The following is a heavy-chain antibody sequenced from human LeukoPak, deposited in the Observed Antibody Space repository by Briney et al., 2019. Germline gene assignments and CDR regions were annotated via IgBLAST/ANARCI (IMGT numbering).Heavy chain of an antibody. J-gene: IGHJ4*02. CDR3: ASRPPPSSGPYDY. Sequence: GGSLRLSCAAFGFTFSSYEMNWVRQVPGKGLEWVSYISSSGSTIYHADSVKGRFTISRDNAKNSLFLQMHSLRAEDTAVYYCASRPPPSSGPYDYWGQGTLVTVSS. CDR2: ISSSGSTI. V-gene: IGHV3-48*03. D-gene: IGHD1-26*01. CDR1: GFTFSSYE.